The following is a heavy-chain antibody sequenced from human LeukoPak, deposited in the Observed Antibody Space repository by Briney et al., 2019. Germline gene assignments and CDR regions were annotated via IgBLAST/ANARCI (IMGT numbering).Heavy chain of an antibody. D-gene: IGHD2-15*01. J-gene: IGHJ4*02. CDR3: ARDGTLGSGGFDY. CDR2: IYYSGST. Sequence: SETLSLTCTVSGVSINKYYWSWIRQPPGKGLERIGYIYYSGSTNYNPSLKSRVTISVDTSKNQFSLKLSSVTAADTAVYYCARDGTLGSGGFDYWGQGTLVTVSS. CDR1: GVSINKYY. V-gene: IGHV4-59*01.